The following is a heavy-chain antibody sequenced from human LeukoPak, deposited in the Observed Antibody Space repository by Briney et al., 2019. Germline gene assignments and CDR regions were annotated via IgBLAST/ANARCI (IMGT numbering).Heavy chain of an antibody. D-gene: IGHD3-10*01. CDR1: GYAFTSYG. Sequence: GASVKVSCKASGYAFTSYGISWVRQAPGQGLEWMGWISAYNGNTNYAQKLQGRVTMTTDTSTSTAYMELRSLRSDDSAVYYCARDPYYYGSGSHEGFDYWGQGTLVTVSS. CDR3: ARDPYYYGSGSHEGFDY. J-gene: IGHJ4*02. CDR2: ISAYNGNT. V-gene: IGHV1-18*01.